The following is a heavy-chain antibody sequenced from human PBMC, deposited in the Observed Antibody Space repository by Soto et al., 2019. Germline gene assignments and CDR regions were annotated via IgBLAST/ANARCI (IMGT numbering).Heavy chain of an antibody. D-gene: IGHD2-8*01. CDR1: GFTFSSYW. Sequence: GGSLRLSCAASGFTFSSYWMHWVRQTPGKGLVWVSRINSDGSSTTYADSVKGRFTISRDNAKNTLYLQMNSLRAEDTAVYYCSSGHCTNGVCRGYYFDYWGQGTLVTVSS. J-gene: IGHJ4*02. CDR3: SSGHCTNGVCRGYYFDY. V-gene: IGHV3-74*01. CDR2: INSDGSST.